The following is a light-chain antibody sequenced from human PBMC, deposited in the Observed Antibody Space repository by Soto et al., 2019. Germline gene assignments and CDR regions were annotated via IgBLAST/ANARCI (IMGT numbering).Light chain of an antibody. CDR2: DAS. J-gene: IGKJ2*01. Sequence: EVVMTQSPATLSVSPGERATLSCRASQSVSSNLVWYQQKPGQAPRLLIYDASTRATGIPARFSGSGSGTEFTLTIRSLQSEDFALYFCQQCSNWPYTFGHGTKLEIK. CDR1: QSVSSN. V-gene: IGKV3-15*01. CDR3: QQCSNWPYT.